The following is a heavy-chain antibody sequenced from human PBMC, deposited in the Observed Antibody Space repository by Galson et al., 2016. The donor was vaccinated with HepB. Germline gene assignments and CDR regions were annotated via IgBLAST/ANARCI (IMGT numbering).Heavy chain of an antibody. J-gene: IGHJ5*02. CDR2: INYAGST. D-gene: IGHD2-21*01. CDR3: AGVVVAVTHWFDP. Sequence: SETLSLTCGVYGGSFNAPYWSWIRQSPGKGLEWIGEINYAGSTKYNPSLRSRVTISVDTSKNQFSLKLESMTAADTAVYFCAGVVVAVTHWFDPWGQGTRVTVSS. CDR1: GGSFNAPY. V-gene: IGHV4-34*01.